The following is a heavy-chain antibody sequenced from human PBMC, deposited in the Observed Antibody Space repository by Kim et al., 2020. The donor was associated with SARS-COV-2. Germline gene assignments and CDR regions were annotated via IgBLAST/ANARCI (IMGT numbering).Heavy chain of an antibody. J-gene: IGHJ4*02. V-gene: IGHV3-7*01. D-gene: IGHD2-15*01. CDR2: IKEDGSDK. CDR3: TRDRAYSLDY. Sequence: GGSLRLSCTASGFTFSDNWMSWVRQAPGKGLEWLAKIKEDGSDKYYLNSVEGRFTISRDNAKNSLYLQMNSLRAEDTALYFCTRDRAYSLDYWGQGTLVPVS. CDR1: GFTFSDNW.